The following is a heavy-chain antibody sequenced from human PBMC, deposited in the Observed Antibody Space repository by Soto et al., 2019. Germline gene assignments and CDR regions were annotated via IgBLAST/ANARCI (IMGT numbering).Heavy chain of an antibody. V-gene: IGHV4-30-4*01. J-gene: IGHJ5*02. CDR2: IYYSGST. Sequence: SETLSLTCTVSGGSISSGDYYWSWIRQPPGKGLEWIGYIYYSGSTYYNPSLKSRVTISVDTSKNQFSLKLSSVTAADTAVYYCARGVELPMVRGQWFDPWDQGTLVTVSS. CDR1: GGSISSGDYY. D-gene: IGHD3-10*01. CDR3: ARGVELPMVRGQWFDP.